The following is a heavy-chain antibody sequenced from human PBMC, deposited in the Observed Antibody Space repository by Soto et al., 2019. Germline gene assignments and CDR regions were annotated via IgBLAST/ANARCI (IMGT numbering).Heavy chain of an antibody. J-gene: IGHJ4*02. V-gene: IGHV3-23*01. CDR2: ISGSGGST. D-gene: IGHD3-10*01. CDR1: GFTFSSYA. CDR3: AKVLNFEGVHDY. Sequence: QLGGSLRLSCAASGFTFSSYAMSWVRQAPGKGLEWVSAISGSGGSTYYADSVKGRFTISRDNSKNTLYLQMNSLRAEDTAVYYCAKVLNFEGVHDYWGQGTLVTVSS.